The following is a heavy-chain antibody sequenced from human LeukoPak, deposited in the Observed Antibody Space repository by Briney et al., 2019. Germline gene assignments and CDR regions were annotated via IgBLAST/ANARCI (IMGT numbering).Heavy chain of an antibody. J-gene: IGHJ4*02. D-gene: IGHD3-22*01. CDR2: IIPIFGTA. CDR1: GGTFSSYA. V-gene: IGHV1-69*05. Sequence: GSSVKVSCKASGGTFSSYAISWVRQAPGQGLEWMGGIIPIFGTANYARKFQGRVTITTDESTSTAYMELSSLRSEDTAVYYCAKGYDYYDSSGYPYWGQGTLVTVSS. CDR3: AKGYDYYDSSGYPY.